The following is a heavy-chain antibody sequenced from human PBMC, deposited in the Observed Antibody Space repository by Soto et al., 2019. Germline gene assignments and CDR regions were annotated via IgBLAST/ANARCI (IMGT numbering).Heavy chain of an antibody. CDR2: ISYDGSNK. CDR1: GFTFSSYA. CDR3: ARDWVDCSGGSCQNPYGMDV. D-gene: IGHD2-15*01. Sequence: GGSLRLSCAASGFTFSSYAMHWVRQAPGKGLEWVAVISYDGSNKYYADSAKGRFTISRDNSKNTLYLQMNSLRAEDTAVYYCARDWVDCSGGSCQNPYGMDVWGQGTTVTVSS. V-gene: IGHV3-30-3*01. J-gene: IGHJ6*02.